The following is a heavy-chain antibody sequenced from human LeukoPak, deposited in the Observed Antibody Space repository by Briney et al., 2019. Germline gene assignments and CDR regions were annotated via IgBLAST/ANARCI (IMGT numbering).Heavy chain of an antibody. J-gene: IGHJ4*02. CDR3: ARDPDDYGDYSYFDY. V-gene: IGHV3-33*01. CDR1: GFTFSSYG. CDR2: IWYDGSNK. D-gene: IGHD4-17*01. Sequence: GGSLRLSCAASGFTFSSYGMHWVRQAPGKGLEWVAVIWYDGSNKYYADSVKGRFTISRDNSKNTLFLQMNSLRAEDTAVYYCARDPDDYGDYSYFDYWGQGTLVTVFS.